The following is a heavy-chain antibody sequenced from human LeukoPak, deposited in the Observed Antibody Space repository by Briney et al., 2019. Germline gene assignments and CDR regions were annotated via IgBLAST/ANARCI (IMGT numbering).Heavy chain of an antibody. CDR3: ARDRSYYPFDY. D-gene: IGHD1-26*01. J-gene: IGHJ4*02. Sequence: PGGSLRLSCATSGFTFSSYEMNWVRRAPGKGLEWVSYISSGGSTIYYADSVKGRFTISRDNAKNSLYLQMNSLKAEDTAVYYCARDRSYYPFDYWGQGTLVTVSS. CDR2: ISSGGSTI. CDR1: GFTFSSYE. V-gene: IGHV3-48*03.